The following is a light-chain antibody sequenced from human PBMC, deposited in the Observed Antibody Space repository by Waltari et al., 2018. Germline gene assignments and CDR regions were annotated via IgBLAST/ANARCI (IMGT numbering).Light chain of an antibody. Sequence: SYVLTQPPSVSVAPGKTASITCGGNNIGSKSVHWYQRKAGQAPELVIFYNDDRPSGIPERFSGSNSGNTANLTISRVEAGDEADYYCQVWDSSSDHVVFGGGTKLTVL. CDR2: YND. V-gene: IGLV3-21*04. CDR1: NIGSKS. J-gene: IGLJ2*01. CDR3: QVWDSSSDHVV.